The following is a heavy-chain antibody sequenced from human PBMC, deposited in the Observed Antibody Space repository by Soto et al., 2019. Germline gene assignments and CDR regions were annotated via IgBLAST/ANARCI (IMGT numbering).Heavy chain of an antibody. V-gene: IGHV3-9*01. J-gene: IGHJ4*02. CDR2: ISWNSGTL. D-gene: IGHD6-19*01. CDR1: GFIFDDFA. Sequence: GGSLRLSCAASGFIFDDFAMHWVRQAPGKGLEWVSGISWNSGTLDYADSVKGRFTISRDNAKNSLYLQMYNLRTEDTALYYCVKGYYSSGWHDFDYWGQGTLVTVSS. CDR3: VKGYYSSGWHDFDY.